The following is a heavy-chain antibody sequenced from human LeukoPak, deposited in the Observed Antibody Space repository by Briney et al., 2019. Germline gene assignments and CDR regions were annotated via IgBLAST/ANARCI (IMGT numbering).Heavy chain of an antibody. CDR1: GGSISSGGYY. Sequence: SQTLSLTCTVSGGSISSGGYYWSWIRQHPGKGLEWIGYIYYSGSTYYNPSLKSRVTISVDTSKNQFSLKLSSVTAADTAVHYCARERYSYSNWFDPWGQGTLVTVSS. V-gene: IGHV4-31*03. CDR3: ARERYSYSNWFDP. CDR2: IYYSGST. J-gene: IGHJ5*02. D-gene: IGHD5-18*01.